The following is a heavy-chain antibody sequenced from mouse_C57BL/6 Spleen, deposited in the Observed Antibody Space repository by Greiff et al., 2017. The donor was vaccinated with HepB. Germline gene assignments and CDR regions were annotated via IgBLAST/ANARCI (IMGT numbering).Heavy chain of an antibody. J-gene: IGHJ3*01. CDR1: GYTFTSYW. Sequence: QVQLQQPGAELVKPGASVKLSCKASGYTFTSYWMQWVKQRPGQGLEWIGEIDPSDSYTNYHQKFKGKATLTVDTSSSTAYMQLSSLTSADSAVYYCARLGSSGPFAYWGQGTLVTVSA. CDR2: IDPSDSYT. V-gene: IGHV1-50*01. D-gene: IGHD3-2*02. CDR3: ARLGSSGPFAY.